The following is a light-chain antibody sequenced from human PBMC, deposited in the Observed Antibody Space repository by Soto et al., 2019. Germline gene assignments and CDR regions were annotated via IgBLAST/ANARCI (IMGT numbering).Light chain of an antibody. J-gene: IGKJ5*01. CDR2: GAS. CDR3: QQYIKWPRIT. Sequence: EIVMTQSPATLSVSPGERATLSCRASQSVSSNLAWYQQKPGQAPRLLIYGASTRATGIPARFSGSGSGTEFTLTISSLQSEDFAVYYCQQYIKWPRITFCQGTRLEIK. CDR1: QSVSSN. V-gene: IGKV3-15*01.